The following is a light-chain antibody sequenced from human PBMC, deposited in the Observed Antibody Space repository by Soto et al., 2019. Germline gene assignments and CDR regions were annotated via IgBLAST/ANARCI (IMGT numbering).Light chain of an antibody. J-gene: IGKJ2*01. CDR2: SAS. CDR1: QDIDNW. Sequence: DIQMTQSPSSVSASVGDRVTITCRASQDIDNWLAWYQQKPGKSPKILIYSASTLQDGVASRFSGRGYWAEFTLTISDLQPADFATYFCQRTNSFPPYTFGQGTKLEI. CDR3: QRTNSFPPYT. V-gene: IGKV1-12*01.